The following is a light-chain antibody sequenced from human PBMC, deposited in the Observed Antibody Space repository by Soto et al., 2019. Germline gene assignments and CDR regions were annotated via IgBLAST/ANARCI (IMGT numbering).Light chain of an antibody. V-gene: IGKV1-5*01. Sequence: DVQMTQSPSTLSASVGDRVTITCRASQSINNLLAWYQQKPGKAPKFLIYDVSTLHSGVPSRFSGGGSGTDFTLTISSLQPEDFATYYCQQVNVYPSTFGGGTKVEIK. J-gene: IGKJ4*01. CDR1: QSINNL. CDR3: QQVNVYPST. CDR2: DVS.